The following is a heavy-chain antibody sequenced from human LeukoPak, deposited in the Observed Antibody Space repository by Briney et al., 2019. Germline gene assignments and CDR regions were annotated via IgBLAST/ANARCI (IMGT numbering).Heavy chain of an antibody. D-gene: IGHD6-19*01. CDR3: AKEGRWQWLVKYQYDY. V-gene: IGHV3-23*01. J-gene: IGHJ4*02. CDR1: GFTFSSYA. Sequence: PGGSLRLSCAASGFTFSSYAMSWVRQAPGKGLEWVSAISGSGGSTYYADSVKGRFTISRDNSKNTLYLQMNSLRAEDTAVYYCAKEGRWQWLVKYQYDYWGQGTLVTVSS. CDR2: ISGSGGST.